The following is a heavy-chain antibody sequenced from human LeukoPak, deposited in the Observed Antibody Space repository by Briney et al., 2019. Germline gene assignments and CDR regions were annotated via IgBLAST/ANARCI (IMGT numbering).Heavy chain of an antibody. Sequence: PGGSLRLSCAASGFTFSTSWMNWVRQAPGKGLEWVASINPDGSEKYSVDSVKGRFTISRDNAKNSLYLQMNNLRAEDTAVYYCARERFGCSSTSCYATYFDYWGQGTLVTVSS. CDR1: GFTFSTSW. D-gene: IGHD2-2*01. V-gene: IGHV3-7*01. CDR2: INPDGSEK. J-gene: IGHJ4*02. CDR3: ARERFGCSSTSCYATYFDY.